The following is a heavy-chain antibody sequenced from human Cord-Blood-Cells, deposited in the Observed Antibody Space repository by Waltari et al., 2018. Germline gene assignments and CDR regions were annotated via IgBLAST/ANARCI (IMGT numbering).Heavy chain of an antibody. CDR2: IYSGGST. CDR3: ARDRRPGVGSSWYFDY. D-gene: IGHD6-13*01. J-gene: IGHJ4*02. Sequence: EVQLVESGGGLIQPGGSLRLSCAASGFTVSSNYMSWVRQAPGKGLEWVSVIYSGGSTYYADSVKGRFTISRDNSKNTLYLQMNSLRAEDTAVYYCARDRRPGVGSSWYFDYWGQGTLVTVSS. V-gene: IGHV3-53*01. CDR1: GFTVSSNY.